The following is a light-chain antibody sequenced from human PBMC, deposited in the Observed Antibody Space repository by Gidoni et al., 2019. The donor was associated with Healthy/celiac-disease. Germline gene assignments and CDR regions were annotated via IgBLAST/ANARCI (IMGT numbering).Light chain of an antibody. J-gene: IGLJ2*01. CDR3: SSFTSSSIVV. V-gene: IGLV2-14*01. CDR2: DVS. Sequence: QSALTPPAYVSGSPGQSITISCTGTCRGVGGYDYVSWYQQHPGKAPKLMIYDVSNRPSGVSNRFSGSKSGNTASLTISGLQTEDEADYYCSSFTSSSIVVFGGGTKLTV. CDR1: CRGVGGYDY.